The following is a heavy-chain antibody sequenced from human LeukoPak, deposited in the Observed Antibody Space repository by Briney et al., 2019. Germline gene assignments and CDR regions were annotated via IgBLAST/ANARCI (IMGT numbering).Heavy chain of an antibody. CDR1: GGSISSGGYY. V-gene: IGHV4-30-2*01. J-gene: IGHJ4*02. Sequence: SQTQSLTCTVSGGSISSGGYYWSWIRQPPGKGLEWIGYIYHSGSTYYNPSLKSRVTISVDRSKNQFSLKLSSVTAADTAVYYCARDRSLALGYWGQGTLVTVSS. CDR2: IYHSGST. D-gene: IGHD6-13*01. CDR3: ARDRSLALGY.